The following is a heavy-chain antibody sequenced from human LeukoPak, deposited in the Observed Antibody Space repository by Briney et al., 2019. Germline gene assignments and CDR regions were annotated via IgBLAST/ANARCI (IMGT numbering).Heavy chain of an antibody. CDR3: ARGGTYNDILSFDP. D-gene: IGHD3-9*01. CDR1: GGSISYYY. CDR2: IYYTGRT. J-gene: IGHJ5*02. Sequence: SETLSLTCTVSGGSISYYYWTWIRQSPGKGLEWIGQIYYTGRTYYNPSLERRVTISLDTSRIQFSLIMTSVTAADTAMYYCARGGTYNDILSFDPWGQGTLVSVPS. V-gene: IGHV4-59*01.